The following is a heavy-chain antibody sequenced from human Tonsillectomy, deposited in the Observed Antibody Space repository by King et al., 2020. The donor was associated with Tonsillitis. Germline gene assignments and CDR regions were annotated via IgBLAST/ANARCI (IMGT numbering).Heavy chain of an antibody. J-gene: IGHJ4*02. D-gene: IGHD3-3*01. CDR1: GRSISSYY. Sequence: VQLQESGPGLLKPSETLSLTCTVAGRSISSYYWSWIRQPPGKGLEWIGCSYYNVSTNYNPSLKSRVTISVETSKNQISLKLSSVTAADTALYYCAAQTYYDFWSGYNFDYWGQGTLVTVSS. V-gene: IGHV4-59*01. CDR3: AAQTYYDFWSGYNFDY. CDR2: SYYNVST.